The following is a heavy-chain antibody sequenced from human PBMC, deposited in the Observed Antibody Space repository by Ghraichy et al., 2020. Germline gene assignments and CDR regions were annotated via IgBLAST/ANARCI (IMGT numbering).Heavy chain of an antibody. CDR2: INPDSGVT. Sequence: ASVKVSCKAAGYTFTGHFMHWVRQTPGQGPEWMGWINPDSGVTNYAQKFQGRVTMTRDTSSSTAYMELSRLRSDDTAVYYCVLGHCISTSCYTGIYYGMDVWGQGTTVTVSS. V-gene: IGHV1-2*02. CDR1: GYTFTGHF. CDR3: VLGHCISTSCYTGIYYGMDV. J-gene: IGHJ6*02. D-gene: IGHD2-2*02.